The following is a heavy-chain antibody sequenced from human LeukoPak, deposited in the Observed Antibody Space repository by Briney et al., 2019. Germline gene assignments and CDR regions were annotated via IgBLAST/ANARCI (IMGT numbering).Heavy chain of an antibody. CDR3: AREDGGKAVH. CDR1: GFTFSRYS. J-gene: IGHJ3*01. Sequence: GSLPDTCAASGFTFSRYSMNWVRQAPGKGLEWASYISSSNNTIDYADSVDGRFSISRDNAKNSLYLQMKSLRDEDTAVYYCAREDGGKAVHWGQGTMVTVSS. CDR2: ISSSNNTI. V-gene: IGHV3-48*02. D-gene: IGHD2-15*01.